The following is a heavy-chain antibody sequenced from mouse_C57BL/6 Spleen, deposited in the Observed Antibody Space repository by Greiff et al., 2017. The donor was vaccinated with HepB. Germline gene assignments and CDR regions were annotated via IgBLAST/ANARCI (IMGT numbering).Heavy chain of an antibody. Sequence: QVQLKQSGPELVKPGASVKISCKASGYAFSSSWMNWVKQRPGQGLEWIGRIYPGDGDTNYNGKFKGKATLTADTSSSTAYMQLSSLTSEDSAVYFCARIYYYGSSYDGYFDYWGQGTTLTVSS. CDR1: GYAFSSSW. D-gene: IGHD1-1*01. CDR2: IYPGDGDT. CDR3: ARIYYYGSSYDGYFDY. V-gene: IGHV1-82*01. J-gene: IGHJ2*01.